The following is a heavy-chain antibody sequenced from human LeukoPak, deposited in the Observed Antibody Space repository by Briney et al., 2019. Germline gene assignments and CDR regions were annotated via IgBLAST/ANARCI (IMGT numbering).Heavy chain of an antibody. J-gene: IGHJ4*02. CDR2: ISSSSSYI. V-gene: IGHV3-21*01. D-gene: IGHD3-16*01. Sequence: GGSLGLSCAASGFTFSSYSMNWVRQAPGKGLEWVSFISSSSSYIYYADSVKGRFTISRDNAKNSLYLQMNSLRAEDTAVYYCARDMRSLYYFDYWGQGTLVTVSS. CDR3: ARDMRSLYYFDY. CDR1: GFTFSSYS.